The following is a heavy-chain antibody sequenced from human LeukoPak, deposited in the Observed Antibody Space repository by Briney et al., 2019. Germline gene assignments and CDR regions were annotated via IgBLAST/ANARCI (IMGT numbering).Heavy chain of an antibody. Sequence: SETLSLTCSVSGGSINNYYWTWIRQPAGKGLEWIGRIYSSGKTNYNPSLKSRVTMSVDTSNNQLSLMMTSVTAADTAVFYCARTPQGDNYWGQGHLVTVSS. D-gene: IGHD3-9*01. CDR3: ARTPQGDNY. V-gene: IGHV4-4*07. CDR2: IYSSGKT. CDR1: GGSINNYY. J-gene: IGHJ4*02.